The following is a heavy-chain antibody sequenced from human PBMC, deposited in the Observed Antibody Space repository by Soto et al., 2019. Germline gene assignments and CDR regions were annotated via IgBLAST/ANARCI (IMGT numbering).Heavy chain of an antibody. J-gene: IGHJ4*02. D-gene: IGHD3-3*01. Sequence: AGGSLRLSCAASGFTFSSYGMHWVRQAPGKGLEWVAVISYDGSNKYYADSVKGRFTISRDNSKNTLYLQMNSLRAEDTAVYYCAKSGILEWLSVDYWGQGTLVTVSS. V-gene: IGHV3-30*18. CDR3: AKSGILEWLSVDY. CDR2: ISYDGSNK. CDR1: GFTFSSYG.